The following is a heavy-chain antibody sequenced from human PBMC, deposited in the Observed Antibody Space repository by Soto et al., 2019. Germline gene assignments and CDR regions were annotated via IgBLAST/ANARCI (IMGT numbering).Heavy chain of an antibody. CDR1: GFTFSNYG. D-gene: IGHD1-1*01. J-gene: IGHJ6*02. Sequence: LGGSLRLSCVVSGFTFSNYGMSWVRQAPGKGLQWVALISYEGSNTYYADSVKGRFTVSRDNSKSTLYLQMNSLRPEDTGVYYCARVTPGNNLYYFSGMDVWGQGTSVTVSS. CDR3: ARVTPGNNLYYFSGMDV. CDR2: ISYEGSNT. V-gene: IGHV3-30*03.